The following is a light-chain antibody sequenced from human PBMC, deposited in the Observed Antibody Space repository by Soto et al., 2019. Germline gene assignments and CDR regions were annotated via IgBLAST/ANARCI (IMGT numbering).Light chain of an antibody. CDR2: EVV. CDR1: KHDIGLYDF. V-gene: IGLV2-8*01. CDR3: KSYAGSNTYV. J-gene: IGLJ1*01. Sequence: QSVLTQPPSASGSRGRSVTISCTGTKHDIGLYDFVSWYQHHPGKAPRMIIYEVVQRPSGVPDRFSGSKSGNTASLTVSGLQAADEADYFCKSYAGSNTYVFGSGTKVTVL.